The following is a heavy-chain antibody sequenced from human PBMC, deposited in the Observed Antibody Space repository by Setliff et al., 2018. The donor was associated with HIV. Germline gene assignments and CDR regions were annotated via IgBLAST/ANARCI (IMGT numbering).Heavy chain of an antibody. V-gene: IGHV4-59*12. Sequence: SETLSLTCTVSGVSMNNYYWTWIRQPPGKGLEWIGYNYDSGTTNYNPSLKSRVTISVDTSRSQVSLTLRSVTAADTAVYFCARIFQPSSSPFDFWGRGILVTVSS. CDR2: NYDSGTT. J-gene: IGHJ4*02. CDR3: ARIFQPSSSPFDF. CDR1: GVSMNNYY. D-gene: IGHD3-3*01.